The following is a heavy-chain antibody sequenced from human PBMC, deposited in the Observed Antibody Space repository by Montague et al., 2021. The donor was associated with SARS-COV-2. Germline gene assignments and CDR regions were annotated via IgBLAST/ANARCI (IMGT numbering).Heavy chain of an antibody. V-gene: IGHV4-61*01. CDR2: IYYTGSR. CDR3: ARHARGGGYTSWFDS. D-gene: IGHD5-24*01. Sequence: SETLSLTCTVSGDSVSRGSSYWSWIRQPPGKGLEWIGYIYYTGSRKYNSSLKSRLTISVDTSKIQFSLKLSSVTAADTAVYYGARHARGGGYTSWFDSWGQGTLVTVSS. J-gene: IGHJ5*01. CDR1: GDSVSRGSSY.